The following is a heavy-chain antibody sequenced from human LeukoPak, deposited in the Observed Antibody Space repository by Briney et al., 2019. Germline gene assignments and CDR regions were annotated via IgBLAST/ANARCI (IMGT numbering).Heavy chain of an antibody. V-gene: IGHV4-30-2*01. D-gene: IGHD5-12*01. CDR1: GGSISSGGYS. Sequence: PSETLSLTCAVSGGSISSGGYSWSWIRQPPGKGLEWIGYIYHSGSTYYNPSLKSRVTISVDRSKNQISLKLSSVTAADTAVYYCARASIILSAFDIWGQGTMVTVSS. CDR3: ARASIILSAFDI. CDR2: IYHSGST. J-gene: IGHJ3*02.